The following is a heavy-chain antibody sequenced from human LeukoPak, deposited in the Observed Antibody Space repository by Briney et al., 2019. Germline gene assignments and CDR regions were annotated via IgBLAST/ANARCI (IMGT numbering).Heavy chain of an antibody. CDR3: ASLGCGYFDY. J-gene: IGHJ4*02. CDR1: GGSISSGGYS. V-gene: IGHV4-30-2*01. D-gene: IGHD2-21*01. CDR2: IYHSGST. Sequence: PSETLSLTCAVSGGSISSGGYSWSWIRQPPGKGLEWIGYIYHSGSTYYNPSLKSRVTISVDRSKNQFSLKLSSVTAADTAVYYCASLGCGYFDYWGQGTLVTVSS.